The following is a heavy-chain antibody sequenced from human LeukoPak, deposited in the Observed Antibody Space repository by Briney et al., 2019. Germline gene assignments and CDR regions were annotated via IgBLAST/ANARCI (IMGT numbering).Heavy chain of an antibody. J-gene: IGHJ4*02. D-gene: IGHD3-22*01. CDR2: ISFTGSPT. CDR3: ARDRAYYYDSSGYYYFDH. Sequence: GGSLRLSCAASGFTFSDYYMSWIRQAPGKGLEWVSYISFTGSPTQYADSVKGRFTISRDNAKNSLYLQMNSLRDEDTAVYYCARDRAYYYDSSGYYYFDHWGQGTLVTVSS. V-gene: IGHV3-11*01. CDR1: GFTFSDYY.